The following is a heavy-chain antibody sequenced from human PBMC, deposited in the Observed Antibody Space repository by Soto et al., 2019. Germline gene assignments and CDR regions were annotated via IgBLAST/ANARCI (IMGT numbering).Heavy chain of an antibody. J-gene: IGHJ6*02. V-gene: IGHV4-39*01. Sequence: SETLSLTCTVSGGSISSSSYYWGWIRQPPGKGLEWIGSIYYSGSTYYNPSLKSRVTISVDTSQNQFSLKLSSVTAADTAVYYCEHYDFWSGTPLYGMDVWGQGTTVTVSS. CDR1: GGSISSSSYY. CDR3: EHYDFWSGTPLYGMDV. D-gene: IGHD3-3*01. CDR2: IYYSGST.